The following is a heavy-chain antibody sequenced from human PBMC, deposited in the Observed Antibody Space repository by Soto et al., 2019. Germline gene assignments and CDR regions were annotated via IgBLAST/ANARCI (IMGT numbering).Heavy chain of an antibody. Sequence: PGGSLRLSCAASGFTFSSYAMSWVRQAPGKGLEWVSAISGSGGSTYYADSVKGRFTISRDNSKNPLYLQMNSLRAEDTAVYYCAKDSVLLWFGLFDYWGQGTLVTVSS. D-gene: IGHD3-10*01. CDR3: AKDSVLLWFGLFDY. V-gene: IGHV3-23*01. CDR1: GFTFSSYA. J-gene: IGHJ4*02. CDR2: ISGSGGST.